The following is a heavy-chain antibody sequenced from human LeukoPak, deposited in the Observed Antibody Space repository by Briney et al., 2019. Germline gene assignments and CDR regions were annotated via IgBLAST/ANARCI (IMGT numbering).Heavy chain of an antibody. J-gene: IGHJ3*02. CDR3: AGGRRYYGSGSYQDAFDI. CDR2: INHSGST. D-gene: IGHD3-10*01. Sequence: ASETLSLTCAVYGGSFSDYYWSWIRQPPGKGLEWIGEINHSGSTNYNPSLKSRVTISVDTSKNQFSLKLSSVTAADTAVYYCAGGRRYYGSGSYQDAFDIWGQGTMVTVSS. CDR1: GGSFSDYY. V-gene: IGHV4-34*01.